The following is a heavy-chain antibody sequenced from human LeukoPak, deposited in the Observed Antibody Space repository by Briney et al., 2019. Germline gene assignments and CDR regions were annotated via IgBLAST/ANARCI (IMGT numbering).Heavy chain of an antibody. J-gene: IGHJ4*02. CDR1: GGSISSGGYY. V-gene: IGHV4-30-2*01. D-gene: IGHD3-3*01. CDR2: IYHSGST. Sequence: SETLSLTCTVSGGSISSGGYYWSWIRQPPGKGLEWIGYIYHSGSTYYNPSLESRVTISVDRSKNQFSLKLSSVTAADTAVYYCARHDFWSGSFEFDYWGQGTLVTVSS. CDR3: ARHDFWSGSFEFDY.